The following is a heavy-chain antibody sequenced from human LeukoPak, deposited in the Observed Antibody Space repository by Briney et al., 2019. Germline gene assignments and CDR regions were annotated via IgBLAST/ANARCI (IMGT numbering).Heavy chain of an antibody. CDR1: DGSFSGYY. D-gene: IGHD3-10*01. CDR3: ARLYYYGSGSPRNWFDP. V-gene: IGHV4-34*01. Sequence: SETLSLTCAVYDGSFSGYYWSWIRQPPGKGLEWIGEINHSGSTNYNPSLKSRVTISVDTSKNQFSLKLSSVTAADTAVYYCARLYYYGSGSPRNWFDPWGQGTLVTVSS. CDR2: INHSGST. J-gene: IGHJ5*02.